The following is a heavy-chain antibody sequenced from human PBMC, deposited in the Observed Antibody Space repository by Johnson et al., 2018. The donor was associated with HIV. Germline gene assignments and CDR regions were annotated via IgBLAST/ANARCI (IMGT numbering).Heavy chain of an antibody. J-gene: IGHJ3*02. D-gene: IGHD6-13*01. V-gene: IGHV3-13*01. CDR1: GFTFSSYD. CDR2: IGTAGDT. CDR3: ARSEYSSSWSNAFDI. Sequence: VESGGGLVQPGGSLRLSCAASGFTFSSYDMHWVRQATGKGLEWVSAIGTAGDTYYPGSVKGRFTISRENAKNSLYLQMNNLRAEDTAVYYCARSEYSSSWSNAFDIWGKGTMVTVSS.